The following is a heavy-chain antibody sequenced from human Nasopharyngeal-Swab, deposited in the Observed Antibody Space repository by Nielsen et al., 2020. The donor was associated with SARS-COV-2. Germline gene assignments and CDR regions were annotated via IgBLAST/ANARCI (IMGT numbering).Heavy chain of an antibody. D-gene: IGHD6-19*01. CDR2: IIPILGIA. CDR3: AKTPPIAVAPPHS. J-gene: IGHJ4*02. V-gene: IGHV1-69*04. CDR1: GGTFSSYA. Sequence: SVKVSCKASGGTFSSYAISWVRQAPGQGLEWMGRIIPILGIANYAQKFQGRVTITADKSTSTAYMELSSLRSEDTAVYYCAKTPPIAVAPPHSWGQGTLVTVSS.